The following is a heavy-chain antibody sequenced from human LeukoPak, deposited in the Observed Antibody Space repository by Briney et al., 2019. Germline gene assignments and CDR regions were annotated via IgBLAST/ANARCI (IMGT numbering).Heavy chain of an antibody. J-gene: IGHJ4*02. CDR3: ARGLGRTTYYLDH. CDR2: ITWNGDST. CDR1: GFIFDDYG. V-gene: IGHV3-20*04. D-gene: IGHD4-17*01. Sequence: PGGSLRLSCAASGFIFDDYGMNWVRQAPGKGLEWVSGITWNGDSTGYADSVKGRFTISRDNAKNSLYLQMNSLRAEDTALYYCARGLGRTTYYLDHWGQGILVTVSS.